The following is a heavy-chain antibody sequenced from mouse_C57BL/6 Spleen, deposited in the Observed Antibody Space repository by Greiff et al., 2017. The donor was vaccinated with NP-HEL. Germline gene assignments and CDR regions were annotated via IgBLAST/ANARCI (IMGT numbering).Heavy chain of an antibody. D-gene: IGHD1-1*01. J-gene: IGHJ2*01. V-gene: IGHV1-15*01. Sequence: QVQLQQSGAELVRPGASVTLSCKASGYTFTDYEMHWVKQTPVHGLEWIGAIDPETGGTAYNQKFKGKAILTADKSSSTAYMELRSLTSEDSAVYYCTRRVVATFDYWGQGTTLTVSS. CDR1: GYTFTDYE. CDR2: IDPETGGT. CDR3: TRRVVATFDY.